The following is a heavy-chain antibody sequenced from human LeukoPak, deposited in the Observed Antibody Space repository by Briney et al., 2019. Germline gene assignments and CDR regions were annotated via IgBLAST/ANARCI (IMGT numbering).Heavy chain of an antibody. V-gene: IGHV3-48*03. D-gene: IGHD2-15*01. CDR3: ARDGGYCSCGSCYSLFDC. J-gene: IGHJ4*02. CDR1: GFTFSSYE. Sequence: GRSLRLSCAASGFTFSSYEINWVRQAPGKGLEWVSYISGNGSAIYYADSVKGRFTISRDNAKNSLYLQMNSLRAEDTAVYYCARDGGYCSCGSCYSLFDCWGRGSLVSVCS. CDR2: ISGNGSAI.